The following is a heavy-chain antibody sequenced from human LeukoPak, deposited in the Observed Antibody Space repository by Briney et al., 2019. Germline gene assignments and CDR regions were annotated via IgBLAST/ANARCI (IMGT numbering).Heavy chain of an antibody. CDR2: IYTSGST. CDR3: ARVAYYYDSSGYLDY. CDR1: GGSISSYY. V-gene: IGHV4-4*07. D-gene: IGHD3-22*01. Sequence: SETLSLTCTVSGGSISSYYWSWIRQPAGKGLEWIGRIYTSGSTNYNPSLKSRVTMSVDTSKNQFSLKLSSVTAADTAVYYCARVAYYYDSSGYLDYWGQGTLVTVSS. J-gene: IGHJ4*02.